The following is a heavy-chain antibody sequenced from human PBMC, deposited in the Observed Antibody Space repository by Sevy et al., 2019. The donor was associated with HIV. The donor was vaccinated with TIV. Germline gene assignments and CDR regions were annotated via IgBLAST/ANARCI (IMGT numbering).Heavy chain of an antibody. J-gene: IGHJ4*02. D-gene: IGHD3-22*01. Sequence: GGSLRLSCAASGFTFSSYAMHWVRQAPGKGLEWVAVISYDGSNKYYADSVKGRFTISRDNSKNTLYLQMNSLRAEDTAVYYCARDQYYDSSGCPYFDYWGQGTLVTVST. CDR3: ARDQYYDSSGCPYFDY. V-gene: IGHV3-30-3*01. CDR2: ISYDGSNK. CDR1: GFTFSSYA.